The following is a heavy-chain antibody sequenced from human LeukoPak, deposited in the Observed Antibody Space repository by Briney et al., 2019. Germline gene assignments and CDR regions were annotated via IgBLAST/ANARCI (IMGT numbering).Heavy chain of an antibody. CDR3: ARGTKSPRTTVLTSFWYFDL. CDR2: VQATGSL. Sequence: SETLSLTCTVSGGSITSGPHYWNWIRQSAEKGLEWIGRVQATGSLDYNPSLKSRVTISMDTSTNRFSLMMTSLTTTDTAVYYCARGTKSPRTTVLTSFWYFDLWGRGTLVTVSS. J-gene: IGHJ2*01. D-gene: IGHD1-14*01. V-gene: IGHV4-61*02. CDR1: GGSITSGPHY.